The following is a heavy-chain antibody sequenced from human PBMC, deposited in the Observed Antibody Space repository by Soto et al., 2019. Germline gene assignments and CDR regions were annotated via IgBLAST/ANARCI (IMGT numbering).Heavy chain of an antibody. CDR3: ARERVVVTATQFDY. Sequence: SETLSLTCAVSGYSINTGYYWAWIRQPPGKGLEWIGNIFHSGSTYHNTSLKSRVTISVDTSKNQFSLKLTSVTAADTAVYYCARERVVVTATQFDYWGQGTLVTVSS. J-gene: IGHJ4*02. CDR1: GYSINTGYY. V-gene: IGHV4-38-2*02. CDR2: IFHSGST. D-gene: IGHD2-21*02.